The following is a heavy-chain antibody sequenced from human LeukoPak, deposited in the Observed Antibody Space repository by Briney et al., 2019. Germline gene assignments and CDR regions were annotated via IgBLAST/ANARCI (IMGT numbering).Heavy chain of an antibody. CDR1: GGTFSSYA. J-gene: IGHJ3*02. D-gene: IGHD2-2*01. Sequence: ASVKVSCKASGGTFSSYAISWVRQAPGQGLEWMGGIIPIFGTANYAQKFQGRVTITADESTSTAYMELSSLRSEDTAVYYCATIVVVPAAIWAAAGHDAFDIWGQGTMVTVSS. V-gene: IGHV1-69*13. CDR3: ATIVVVPAAIWAAAGHDAFDI. CDR2: IIPIFGTA.